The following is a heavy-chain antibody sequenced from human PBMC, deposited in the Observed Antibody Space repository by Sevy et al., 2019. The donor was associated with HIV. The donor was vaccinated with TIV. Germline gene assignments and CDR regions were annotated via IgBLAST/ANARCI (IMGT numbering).Heavy chain of an antibody. CDR3: ARVYYYDSSGPWY. J-gene: IGHJ4*02. Sequence: ASVKVSCKASGYTFTNYYMHWVRQAPGQGLEWLGIINPSGGSTGYAQKFQGRVTMTRETSTSKVYMELSSLGSEDTAVYYCARVYYYDSSGPWYWGQGTLVTVSS. V-gene: IGHV1-46*01. CDR2: INPSGGST. CDR1: GYTFTNYY. D-gene: IGHD3-22*01.